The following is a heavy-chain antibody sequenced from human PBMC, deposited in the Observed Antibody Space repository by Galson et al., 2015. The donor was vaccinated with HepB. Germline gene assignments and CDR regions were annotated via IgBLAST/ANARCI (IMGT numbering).Heavy chain of an antibody. CDR2: ISWNGGSI. J-gene: IGHJ4*02. Sequence: SLRLSCAASGFTFDDFAMHWVRQGPGKGLEWVSGISWNGGSIAYADSVKGRFTISRDNAKNSLYLQMNSLRAEDTALYYCGKDIEGAATGIGDWGQGTLVTVSS. CDR3: GKDIEGAATGIGD. V-gene: IGHV3-9*01. CDR1: GFTFDDFA. D-gene: IGHD6-13*01.